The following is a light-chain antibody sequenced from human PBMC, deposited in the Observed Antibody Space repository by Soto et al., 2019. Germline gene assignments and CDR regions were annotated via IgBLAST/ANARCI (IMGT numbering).Light chain of an antibody. Sequence: EILLAHSPATLSLSPGERATLSCMASQSVSSSYLAWYQQKPGQAPRLLIYGASSRATGIPDRFSGSGSGTDFTLTISRLEPEDFAVYYCQQYGSSPLTFGGGTKVDIK. J-gene: IGKJ4*01. CDR2: GAS. V-gene: IGKV3-20*01. CDR1: QSVSSSY. CDR3: QQYGSSPLT.